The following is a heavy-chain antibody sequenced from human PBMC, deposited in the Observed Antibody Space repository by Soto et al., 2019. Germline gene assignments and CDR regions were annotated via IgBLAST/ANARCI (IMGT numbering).Heavy chain of an antibody. D-gene: IGHD2-15*01. CDR2: ISSSSSTI. J-gene: IGHJ4*02. V-gene: IGHV3-48*01. CDR1: GFTFSSYS. CDR3: ARDLNSGHFDY. Sequence: EVPLVESGGGLVQPGGSLRLSCAASGFTFSSYSMNWVRQAPGKGLEWDSYISSSSSTIYYADSVKGRFTISRDNAKNSLYLQMNRLTADDTPVYYCARDLNSGHFDYWGQGTLVTVSS.